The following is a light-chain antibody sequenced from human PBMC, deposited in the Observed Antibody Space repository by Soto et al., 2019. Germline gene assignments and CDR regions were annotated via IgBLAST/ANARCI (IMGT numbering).Light chain of an antibody. CDR3: QQYGSSGT. Sequence: EIAMTQSHATLSLSPGERATLSCRASQSVSSNLAWYQQKPGQAPRLLIYGASNRATGIPDRFNGSGSGTDFTLTIRRLEPEDFAVYYCQQYGSSGTFRQGTKVDI. J-gene: IGKJ1*01. CDR1: QSVSSN. V-gene: IGKV3-20*01. CDR2: GAS.